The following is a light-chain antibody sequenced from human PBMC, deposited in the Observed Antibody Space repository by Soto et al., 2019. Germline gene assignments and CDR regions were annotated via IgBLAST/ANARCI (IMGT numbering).Light chain of an antibody. J-gene: IGLJ2*01. CDR2: KND. CDR1: SSNIGDNY. CDR3: AVWDDSLSGPV. V-gene: IGLV1-47*01. Sequence: QSVLTQPPSASGTPGQRVTISCSGGSSNIGDNYVYWYPQLPGTAPKVLIYKNDQWASGVPDRFSGSKSDTSASLAISGLRSEDEGDYYCAVWDDSLSGPVFGGGTKVTVL.